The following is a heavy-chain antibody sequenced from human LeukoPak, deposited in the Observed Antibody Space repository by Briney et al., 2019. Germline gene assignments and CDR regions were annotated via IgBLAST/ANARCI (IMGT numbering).Heavy chain of an antibody. Sequence: SVTLSLTCAVYGGSFSGYYWSWIRQPPGKGLEWIGEINHSGSTNYNPSLKSRVTISVDTSKNQFSLKLSSVTAADTAVYYCARGSRLHLDYWGQGTLVTVSS. CDR1: GGSFSGYY. J-gene: IGHJ4*02. CDR3: ARGSRLHLDY. V-gene: IGHV4-34*01. CDR2: INHSGST. D-gene: IGHD4-11*01.